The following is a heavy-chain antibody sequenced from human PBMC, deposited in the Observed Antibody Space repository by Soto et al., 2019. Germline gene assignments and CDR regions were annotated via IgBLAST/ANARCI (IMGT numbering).Heavy chain of an antibody. CDR2: IKQDGSEK. CDR1: GFTFSSYW. D-gene: IGHD6-6*01. J-gene: IGHJ4*02. CDR3: AREVAARPGYVAY. Sequence: GGSLRLSCAASGFTFSSYWMSWVRQAPGKGLEWVANIKQDGSEKYYVDSVKGRFTISRDNAKNSLYLQMNSLRAEDTAVYYCAREVAARPGYVAYWGQGTLVTVSS. V-gene: IGHV3-7*01.